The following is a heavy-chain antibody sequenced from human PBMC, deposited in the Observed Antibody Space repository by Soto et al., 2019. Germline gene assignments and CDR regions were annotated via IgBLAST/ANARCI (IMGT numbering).Heavy chain of an antibody. CDR3: ARDRSHVISDGMDV. CDR1: GYTFTGYY. V-gene: IGHV1-2*02. J-gene: IGHJ6*02. CDR2: INPQTGGT. D-gene: IGHD2-21*01. Sequence: QVQLLQSGAEVKPPGASVRVSCKASGYTFTGYYIHWVREAPGQGPEWMGWINPQTGGTSYAQKCQGRVTLSRDTAINTAYLGLSRLTFDDAAVYFCARDRSHVISDGMDVWGQGTTVTVSS.